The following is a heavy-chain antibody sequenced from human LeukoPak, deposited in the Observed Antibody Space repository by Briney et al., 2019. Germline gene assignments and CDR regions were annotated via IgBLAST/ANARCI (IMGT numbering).Heavy chain of an antibody. CDR3: ASWRGHLGGLGMDV. D-gene: IGHD3-10*01. Sequence: PGGSLRLSCVGSGFTFSNYGMHWVRQAPGKGLEWLTVIWSDGSKKYYADSVKGRFTISRDSSKNTLYVQMNSLRAEDTAVYYCASWRGHLGGLGMDVWGQGTTVTVSS. J-gene: IGHJ6*02. V-gene: IGHV3-33*01. CDR2: IWSDGSKK. CDR1: GFTFSNYG.